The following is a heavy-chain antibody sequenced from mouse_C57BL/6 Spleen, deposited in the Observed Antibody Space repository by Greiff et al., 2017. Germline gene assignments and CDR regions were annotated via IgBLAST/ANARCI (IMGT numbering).Heavy chain of an antibody. V-gene: IGHV1-82*01. D-gene: IGHD2-4*01. CDR3: ANDYDSPYAMDY. CDR1: GYAFSSSW. J-gene: IGHJ4*01. Sequence: VQLVESGPELVKPGASVKISCKASGYAFSSSWMNWVKQRPGKGLEWIGRIHPGDGDTNYNGKFKGKATLTADKSSSTAYMQLSSLTSEDSAVYFCANDYDSPYAMDYWGQGTSVTVSS. CDR2: IHPGDGDT.